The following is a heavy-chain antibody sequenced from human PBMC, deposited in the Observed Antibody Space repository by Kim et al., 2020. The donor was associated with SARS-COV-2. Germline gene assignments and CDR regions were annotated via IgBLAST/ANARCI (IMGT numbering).Heavy chain of an antibody. V-gene: IGHV3-66*01. D-gene: IGHD6-19*01. CDR2: IYSGGST. CDR1: GFTVSSNY. J-gene: IGHJ3*02. Sequence: GGSLRLSCAASGFTVSSNYMSWVRQAPGKGLEWVSVIYSGGSTYYADSVKGRFTISRDNSKNTLYLQMNSLRAEDTAVYYCAREGAPYSSGWFRRADAFDIWGQGTMVTVSS. CDR3: AREGAPYSSGWFRRADAFDI.